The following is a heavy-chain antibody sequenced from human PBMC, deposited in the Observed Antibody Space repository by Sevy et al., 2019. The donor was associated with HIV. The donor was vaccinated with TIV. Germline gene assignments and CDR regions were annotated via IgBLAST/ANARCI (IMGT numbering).Heavy chain of an antibody. V-gene: IGHV3-21*01. CDR3: ARERGVGAFDI. D-gene: IGHD3-16*01. CDR2: ISSSSSYI. CDR1: GFTFSSYS. Sequence: GGSLRLSCAASGFTFSSYSMNWVRQAPGKGLEWVSSISSSSSYIYYADSVKGRFTISRDNAKNSLYLQMNSLRAEDTAAYYCARERGVGAFDIWGQGTMVTVSS. J-gene: IGHJ3*02.